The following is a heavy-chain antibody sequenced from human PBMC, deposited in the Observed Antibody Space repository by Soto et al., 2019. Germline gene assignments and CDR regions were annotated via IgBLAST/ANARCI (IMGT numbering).Heavy chain of an antibody. Sequence: QVHLVQSGAEVKKPGASVKVSCKASGYSFTGNSMHWVRQAPGQGLEWMGWSNPNNGGTNYAQKFQGRVTMTRDTSISTAYMDLSRLRSDDTVVYSCAMQRGGVVYWGQGTLVTVSS. V-gene: IGHV1-2*02. J-gene: IGHJ4*02. CDR2: SNPNNGGT. D-gene: IGHD6-25*01. CDR3: AMQRGGVVY. CDR1: GYSFTGNS.